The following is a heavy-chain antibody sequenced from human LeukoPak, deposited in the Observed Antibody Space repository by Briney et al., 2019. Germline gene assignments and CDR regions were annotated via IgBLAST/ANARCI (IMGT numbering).Heavy chain of an antibody. CDR1: GFTFSNFW. Sequence: PGGSLRLSCTASGFTFSNFWMGWVRQAPGKGLEWVAVISYDGSNKYYADSVKGRFTISRDNSKNTLYLQMNSLRAEDTAVYYCAREIQLGYGMDVWGQGTTVTVSS. CDR2: ISYDGSNK. V-gene: IGHV3-30-3*01. CDR3: AREIQLGYGMDV. D-gene: IGHD5-18*01. J-gene: IGHJ6*02.